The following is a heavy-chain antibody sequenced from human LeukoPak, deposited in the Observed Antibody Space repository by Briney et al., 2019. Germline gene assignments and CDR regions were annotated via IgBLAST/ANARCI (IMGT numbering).Heavy chain of an antibody. CDR1: GFTFSSYS. CDR3: ARVDCGGDCYSGDY. Sequence: GGSLRLSCAASGFTFSSYSMNWVRQAPGKGLEWVSSISSSSRYIYYADSMKGRFTISRDNAKNTLYLQMNSLRAEDTAVYYCARVDCGGDCYSGDYWGQGTLVTVSS. V-gene: IGHV3-21*01. CDR2: ISSSSRYI. J-gene: IGHJ4*02. D-gene: IGHD2-21*02.